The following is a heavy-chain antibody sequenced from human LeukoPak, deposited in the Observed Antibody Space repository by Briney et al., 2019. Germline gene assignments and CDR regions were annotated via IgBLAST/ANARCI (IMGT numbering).Heavy chain of an antibody. CDR2: IYYSGST. Sequence: SETLSLTCTVSGGSISSYYWSWIRQPPGKGLEWIGYIYYSGSTNYNPSLKSRVTISVDTSKNQFSLQLSSVTAADTAVYYCARDRRQLGVDYWGQGTLVTVSS. CDR3: ARDRRQLGVDY. V-gene: IGHV4-59*01. D-gene: IGHD5-18*01. J-gene: IGHJ4*02. CDR1: GGSISSYY.